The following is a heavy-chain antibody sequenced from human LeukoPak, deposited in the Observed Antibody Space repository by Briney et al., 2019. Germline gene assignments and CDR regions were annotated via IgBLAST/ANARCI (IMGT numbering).Heavy chain of an antibody. CDR2: ISGSGSNT. D-gene: IGHD6-19*01. CDR1: GFTFSNYA. Sequence: GGSLRLSCAASGFTFSNYAMSWVRQAPGKGLEWVSAISGSGSNTYYADSVKGRFTISRDTSKNTVFLQMSSLRGDDTAVYYCTKGYSSGWYDFDSWGQGTLVTVAS. J-gene: IGHJ4*02. CDR3: TKGYSSGWYDFDS. V-gene: IGHV3-23*01.